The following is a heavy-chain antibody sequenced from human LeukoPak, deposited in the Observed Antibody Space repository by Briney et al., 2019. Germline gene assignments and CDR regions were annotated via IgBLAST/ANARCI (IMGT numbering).Heavy chain of an antibody. V-gene: IGHV3-21*01. CDR2: ISSSSSYI. CDR1: GVTFSSYS. J-gene: IGHJ6*02. Sequence: GGCLRLSCAASGVTFSSYSMNWVREAPGKGLEWVSSISSSSSYIYYADSVKGRFTISRDNAKNSLYLQMNSLRAEDTAVYYCARGAEYCSSTSCPLYYYYGMDVWGQGTTVTVSS. CDR3: ARGAEYCSSTSCPLYYYYGMDV. D-gene: IGHD2-2*01.